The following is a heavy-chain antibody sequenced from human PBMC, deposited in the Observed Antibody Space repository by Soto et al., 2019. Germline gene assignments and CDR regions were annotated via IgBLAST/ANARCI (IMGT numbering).Heavy chain of an antibody. CDR2: IRVNNGDT. Sequence: QVQLVQSGAEVKKPGASVKVSCKASGYTFTNSGFSWVRQAAGQGLEWVGWIRVNNGDTHYAQKLQGRVTMTTDTSTSTAFMELRSLRSDDTALYYCARDLDYCDFDVHYWGQGTLITVSS. D-gene: IGHD4-17*01. J-gene: IGHJ4*02. CDR1: GYTFTNSG. V-gene: IGHV1-18*01. CDR3: ARDLDYCDFDVHY.